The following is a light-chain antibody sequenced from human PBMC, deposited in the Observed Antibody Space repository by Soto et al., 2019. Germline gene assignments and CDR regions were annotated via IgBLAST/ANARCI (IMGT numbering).Light chain of an antibody. CDR2: AAS. J-gene: IGKJ3*01. CDR1: QSISNN. Sequence: DIQMTQSPSSLSASVGDRVTITCRTSQSISNNLNWYHQKPGKPPKLLIFAASTLQNGVPSRFSGGGSGTDFTLTINSLQPEDFATYYCQQTYSSSTFGPGTKVDIK. CDR3: QQTYSSST. V-gene: IGKV1-39*01.